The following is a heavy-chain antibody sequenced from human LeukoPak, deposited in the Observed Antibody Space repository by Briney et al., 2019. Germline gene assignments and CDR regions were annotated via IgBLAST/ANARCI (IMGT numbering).Heavy chain of an antibody. D-gene: IGHD3-3*01. Sequence: SETLSLTCTVSGGSLSNYYWSWLRQPPRKRLERIGYIYYSGSTNYNPSLKSRVSISVDTSKNQFSLKLSSVTAADTAVYYCATGGYDFWSGYPHWFDPWGQGTLVTVSS. V-gene: IGHV4-59*01. CDR3: ATGGYDFWSGYPHWFDP. CDR1: GGSLSNYY. CDR2: IYYSGST. J-gene: IGHJ5*02.